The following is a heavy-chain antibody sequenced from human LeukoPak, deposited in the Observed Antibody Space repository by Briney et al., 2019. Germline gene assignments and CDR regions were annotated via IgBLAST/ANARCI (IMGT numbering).Heavy chain of an antibody. V-gene: IGHV4-30-4*01. Sequence: SETLSLTCTVSGGSISSYHWSWIRQPPGKGLEWIGYIYYSGSTYYNPSLKSRVTISVDTSKNQFSLKLSSVTAADTAVYYCAREDTVTTHAFDIWGQGTMVTVSS. CDR2: IYYSGST. J-gene: IGHJ3*02. CDR1: GGSISSYH. D-gene: IGHD4-17*01. CDR3: AREDTVTTHAFDI.